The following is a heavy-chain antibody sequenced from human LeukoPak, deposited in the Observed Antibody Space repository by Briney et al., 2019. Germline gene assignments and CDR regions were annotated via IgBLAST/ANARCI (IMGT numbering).Heavy chain of an antibody. V-gene: IGHV1-69*13. CDR1: GGTFSSYA. D-gene: IGHD3-10*01. CDR3: ASEYGSGSYPTYYYYYGTDV. Sequence: EASGKVSCKASGGTFSSYAISWVRQAPGQGLEWMGGIIPIFGTANYAQKFQGRVTITADESTSTAYMELSSLRSEDTAVYYCASEYGSGSYPTYYYYYGTDVWGQGTTVTVSS. J-gene: IGHJ6*02. CDR2: IIPIFGTA.